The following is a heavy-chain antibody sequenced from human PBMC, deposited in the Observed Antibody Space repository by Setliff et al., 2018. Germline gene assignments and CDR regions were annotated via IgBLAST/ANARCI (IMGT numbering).Heavy chain of an antibody. J-gene: IGHJ4*02. Sequence: ASVKVSCKASGYTFINFGISWVRQAPGQGLEWVGWISPYTGHTNYAHKLQGRVSMTTDTSTGTAYMELRSLRSDDTAVYYCSRLVRFCTTSTCQGASASEHWGQGTLVTVSS. D-gene: IGHD2-8*01. CDR3: SRLVRFCTTSTCQGASASEH. V-gene: IGHV1-18*01. CDR2: ISPYTGHT. CDR1: GYTFINFG.